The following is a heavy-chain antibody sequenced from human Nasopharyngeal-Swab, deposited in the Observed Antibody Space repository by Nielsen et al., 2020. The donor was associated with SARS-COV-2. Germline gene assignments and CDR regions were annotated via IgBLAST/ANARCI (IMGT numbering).Heavy chain of an antibody. D-gene: IGHD3-10*01. V-gene: IGHV4-39*01. CDR3: AKHPDGRWFGELSYYYYGLDV. Sequence: WIRQPPGKGLEWIASIYYRGSTYYNPSLESRLTISVDTSKNHFSLKLPSVTAADTAVYYCAKHPDGRWFGELSYYYYGLDVWGQGTTVTVSS. CDR2: IYYRGST. J-gene: IGHJ6*02.